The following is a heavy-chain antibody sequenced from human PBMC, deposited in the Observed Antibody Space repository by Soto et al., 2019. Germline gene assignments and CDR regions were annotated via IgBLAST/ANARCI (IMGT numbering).Heavy chain of an antibody. V-gene: IGHV4-31*03. D-gene: IGHD3-3*01. Sequence: TLSLTCTFSGGSISSGGYYWSWIRQHPGKGLEWIGYIYYSGSTYYNPSLKSRVTISVDTSKNQFSLKLSSVTAADTAVYYCARDYYDFWSGPYYYYGMDVWGQGTTVTVSS. J-gene: IGHJ6*02. CDR3: ARDYYDFWSGPYYYYGMDV. CDR1: GGSISSGGYY. CDR2: IYYSGST.